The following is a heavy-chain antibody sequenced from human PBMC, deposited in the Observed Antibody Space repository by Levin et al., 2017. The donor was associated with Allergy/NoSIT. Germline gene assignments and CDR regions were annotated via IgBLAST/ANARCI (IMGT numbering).Heavy chain of an antibody. Sequence: GESLKISCAASGFTFSTYGMHWVRQAPGKGLEWVAVVWYDGSNKYYADSVKGRFTISRDNSKNTLYLQMNSLRAEDTAVYYCARYGGYVGDYYRYGLDVWGQGTTVSVSS. CDR3: ARYGGYVGDYYRYGLDV. CDR1: GFTFSTYG. V-gene: IGHV3-33*01. D-gene: IGHD5-12*01. CDR2: VWYDGSNK. J-gene: IGHJ6*02.